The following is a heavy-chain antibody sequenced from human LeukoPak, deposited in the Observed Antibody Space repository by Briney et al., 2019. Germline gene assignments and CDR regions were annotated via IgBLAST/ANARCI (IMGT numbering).Heavy chain of an antibody. CDR1: GFTFSHYG. CDR2: IWSDATNQ. Sequence: PGGSLRLSCEASGFTFSHYGMHWVRQAPGKRLEWVAVIWSDATNQYYSDSVKGRFTISRDNFKRTVSLQMNSLRAEDTAVYYRVKDAQRGFDYSNSLQHWGQGSLVTVPS. J-gene: IGHJ4*02. D-gene: IGHD4-11*01. V-gene: IGHV3-33*06. CDR3: VKDAQRGFDYSNSLQH.